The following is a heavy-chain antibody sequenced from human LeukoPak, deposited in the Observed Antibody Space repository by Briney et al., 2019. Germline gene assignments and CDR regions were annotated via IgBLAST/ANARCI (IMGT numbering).Heavy chain of an antibody. V-gene: IGHV3-53*01. D-gene: IGHD3-3*01. CDR1: GFAVSSNY. CDR3: ASWYYDFWSGYYLFDY. Sequence: GGSLRPSCAASGFAVSSNYMSWVRQAPGKGLEWVSAIYSGGNTYYADSVKGRFTISRDNSKNTLYLQMNSLRAEDTAVYYCASWYYDFWSGYYLFDYWGQGTLVTVSS. CDR2: IYSGGNT. J-gene: IGHJ4*02.